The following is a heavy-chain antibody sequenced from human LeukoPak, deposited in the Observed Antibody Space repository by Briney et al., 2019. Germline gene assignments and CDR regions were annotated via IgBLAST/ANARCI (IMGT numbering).Heavy chain of an antibody. Sequence: GGSLRLSCSASGFSFSSYEMNWVRQAPGKGLEWVSAISGSGGSTYYADSVKGRFTISRDNSKNTLYLQMNSLRAEDTAVYYCAKDRIWGSSGHYPYYFDYWGQGTLVTVSS. D-gene: IGHD3-22*01. V-gene: IGHV3-23*01. CDR2: ISGSGGST. J-gene: IGHJ4*02. CDR3: AKDRIWGSSGHYPYYFDY. CDR1: GFSFSSYE.